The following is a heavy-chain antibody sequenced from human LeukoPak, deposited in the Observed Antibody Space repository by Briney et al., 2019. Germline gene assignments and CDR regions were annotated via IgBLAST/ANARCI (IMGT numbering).Heavy chain of an antibody. D-gene: IGHD3-10*01. CDR3: ARGYYYRT. Sequence: SETLSLTRTVSGGSAASDNSYWNWIRQPAGKGLEWIGGIYADGSSTYNPSLKSRVTILVDTSKNQFSLRLSSMTAADTAVYYCARGYYYRTWGLGTLVTVSS. J-gene: IGHJ4*02. V-gene: IGHV4-61*02. CDR2: IYADGSS. CDR1: GGSAASDNSY.